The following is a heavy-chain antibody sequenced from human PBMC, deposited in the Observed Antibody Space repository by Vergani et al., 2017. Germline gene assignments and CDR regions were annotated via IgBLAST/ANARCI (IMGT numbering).Heavy chain of an antibody. CDR1: GGSISSSSYY. J-gene: IGHJ4*02. CDR3: ARECIAAAGTPFDY. V-gene: IGHV4-39*07. CDR2: IYYSGST. D-gene: IGHD6-13*01. Sequence: QLQLQESGPGLVKPSETLSLTCTVSGGSISSSSYYWGWIRQPPGKGLEWIGSIYYSGSTYYNPSLKSRVTISVDTSKNQFSLKLSSVTAADTGVYYCARECIAAAGTPFDYWGQGTLVTVSS.